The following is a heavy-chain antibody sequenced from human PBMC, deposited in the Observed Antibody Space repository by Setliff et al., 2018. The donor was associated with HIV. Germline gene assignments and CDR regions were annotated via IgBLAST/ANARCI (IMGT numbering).Heavy chain of an antibody. CDR2: IYNSGTT. V-gene: IGHV4-31*03. CDR3: ARGRYFRDISDSLFDF. CDR1: GGSISTNYYY. Sequence: NPSETLSLTCSVSGGSISTNYYYWSWIRQHPGKGLEWIGYIYNSGTTFYNPSLEGRLIMSVDPSKNQFSLKLTSVTAADTAVYYCARGRYFRDISDSLFDFWGQGTLVTVSS. D-gene: IGHD2-21*01. J-gene: IGHJ4*02.